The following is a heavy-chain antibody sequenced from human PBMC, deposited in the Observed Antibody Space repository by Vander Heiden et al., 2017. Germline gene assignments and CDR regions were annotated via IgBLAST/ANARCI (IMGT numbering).Heavy chain of an antibody. CDR1: GFTFPDAW. CDR3: STDYALYNNSAYFVP. V-gene: IGHV3-15*04. J-gene: IGHJ4*02. D-gene: IGHD3-22*01. Sequence: EVKLVESGGSLVKPGGSLRLSCAGSGFTFPDAWMSWVRQPTGKGLEWVGRIEGKRGGGTTDYAAPVKGRFTISREDTKNMLYLQMGSLKTEDTAMYYCSTDYALYNNSAYFVPWGQGTLVTVSS. CDR2: IEGKRGGGTT.